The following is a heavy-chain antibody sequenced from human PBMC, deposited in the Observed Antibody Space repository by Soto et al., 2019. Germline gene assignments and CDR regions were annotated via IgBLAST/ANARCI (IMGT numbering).Heavy chain of an antibody. D-gene: IGHD2-15*01. J-gene: IGHJ4*02. CDR2: INAWNSCS. V-gene: IGHV1-3*01. Sequence: ASVKVSCKAAGYTFTAFVMHWVRQAPGQRLEWLGWINAWNSCSKYXXNFPGRVXXTGDRGASTAXMELSXVGCEETAVYYCARAAAQWSQFDYWGQGTLVTVSS. CDR1: GYTFTAFV. CDR3: ARAAAQWSQFDY.